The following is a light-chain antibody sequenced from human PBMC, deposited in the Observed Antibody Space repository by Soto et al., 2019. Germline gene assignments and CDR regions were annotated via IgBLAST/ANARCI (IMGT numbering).Light chain of an antibody. J-gene: IGLJ1*01. CDR1: SSDVGGYNY. CDR2: DVS. V-gene: IGLV2-14*03. CDR3: SSYTTSNTRQIV. Sequence: QSVLTQPASVSGSPGQSITIFCTGTSSDVGGYNYVSWYQHHPGKAPKLMIFDVSNRPSGVSNRFSGSKSGNTAPLTISGLQPEDEADYYCSSYTTSNTRQIVFGTGTKVTVL.